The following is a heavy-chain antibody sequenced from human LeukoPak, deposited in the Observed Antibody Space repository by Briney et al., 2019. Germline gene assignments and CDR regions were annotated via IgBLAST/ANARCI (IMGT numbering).Heavy chain of an antibody. V-gene: IGHV3-21*01. J-gene: IGHJ4*02. CDR1: GFTFSSYS. D-gene: IGHD3-10*01. Sequence: GGSLRLSCAASGFTFSSYSMNWVRQAPGKGLEWVSSISSSSSYIYYAGSVKGRFTISRDNAKNSLYLQMNSLRAEDTAVYYCARDTLGGFGESDYFDYWGQGTLVTVSS. CDR3: ARDTLGGFGESDYFDY. CDR2: ISSSSSYI.